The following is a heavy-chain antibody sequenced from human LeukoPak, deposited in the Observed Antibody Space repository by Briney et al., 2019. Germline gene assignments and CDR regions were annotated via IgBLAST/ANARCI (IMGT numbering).Heavy chain of an antibody. CDR2: IYYSGST. J-gene: IGHJ5*02. CDR3: ARGIYCSSTSCYSYNWFDP. CDR1: GGSISSSSYY. D-gene: IGHD2-2*01. Sequence: PSETLSLTCTVSGGSISSSSYYWGWIRQPPGKGLEWIGSIYYSGSTYYNPSLKSRVTISVDTSKNQFSLKLSSVTAADTAVYYCARGIYCSSTSCYSYNWFDPWGQGTLVTVSS. V-gene: IGHV4-39*01.